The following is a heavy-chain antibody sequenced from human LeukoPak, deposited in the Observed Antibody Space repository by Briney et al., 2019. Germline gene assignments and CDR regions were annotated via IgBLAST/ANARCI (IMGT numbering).Heavy chain of an antibody. Sequence: PGGSLRLSCAASGFTFSNSWMQSVCQAPEKGLEWVADIKWDGCEKCYVDSVKCRLTISRDNAKNSLYLQVNSLRAEDMTVYYCVRGVGSSTCCYVRAFDIWGQGTMVTVSS. CDR1: GFTFSNSW. CDR2: IKWDGCEK. D-gene: IGHD2-2*01. CDR3: VRGVGSSTCCYVRAFDI. J-gene: IGHJ3*02. V-gene: IGHV3-52*01.